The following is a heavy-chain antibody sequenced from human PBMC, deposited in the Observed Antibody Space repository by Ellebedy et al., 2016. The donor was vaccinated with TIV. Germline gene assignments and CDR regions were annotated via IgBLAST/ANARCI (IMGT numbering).Heavy chain of an antibody. J-gene: IGHJ3*02. V-gene: IGHV4-4*07. Sequence: SETLSLTCTVSGGSISSYYWSWIRQPAGKGLEWIGRIYTSGSTNYNPSLKSRVTMSVDTSKNQFSLKLSSVTAADTAVYYCAGEGWELPHDAFDIWGQGTMVTVSS. CDR2: IYTSGST. D-gene: IGHD1-26*01. CDR1: GGSISSYY. CDR3: AGEGWELPHDAFDI.